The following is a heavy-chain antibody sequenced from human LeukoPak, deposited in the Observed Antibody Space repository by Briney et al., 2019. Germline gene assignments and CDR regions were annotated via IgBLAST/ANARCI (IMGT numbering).Heavy chain of an antibody. CDR3: AKVPIAVAASRIYFDY. V-gene: IGHV3-23*01. J-gene: IGHJ4*02. CDR2: ISGSGGST. CDR1: RFTFSSYA. D-gene: IGHD6-19*01. Sequence: GGSLRLSCAASRFTFSSYAMSWVRQAPGKGLEWVSTISGSGGSTYYADSVKGRFTISRDNSKNTLFLQMNSLRAEDTAIYYCAKVPIAVAASRIYFDYWGQGTLVTVSS.